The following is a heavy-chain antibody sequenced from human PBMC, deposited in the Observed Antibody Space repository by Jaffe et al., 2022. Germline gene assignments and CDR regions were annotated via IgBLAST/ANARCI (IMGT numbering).Heavy chain of an antibody. D-gene: IGHD2-2*01. Sequence: QVQLVESGGGVVQPGGSLRLSCAASGFTFSSYGMHWVRQAPGKGLEWVAFIRYDGSNKYYADSVKGRFTISRDNSKNTLYLQMNSLRAEDTAVYYCAKDGQDCSSTSCSHSQLFDYWGQGTLVTVSS. CDR1: GFTFSSYG. CDR2: IRYDGSNK. J-gene: IGHJ4*02. CDR3: AKDGQDCSSTSCSHSQLFDY. V-gene: IGHV3-30*02.